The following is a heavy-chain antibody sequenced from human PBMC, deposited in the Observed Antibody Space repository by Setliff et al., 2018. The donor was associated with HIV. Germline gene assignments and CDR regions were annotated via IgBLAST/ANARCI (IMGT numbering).Heavy chain of an antibody. J-gene: IGHJ4*02. CDR3: ARDRQDYSAGSYIYYFDY. CDR1: GYTFTTYA. D-gene: IGHD3-10*01. CDR2: ISTHNGDT. V-gene: IGHV1-18*01. Sequence: ASVKVSCKASGYTFTTYAISWVRQAPGQGLEWMGWISTHNGDTDYAQKFQVRVTMTRDTPTSTVYMELRSLRSDDTAVYYCARDRQDYSAGSYIYYFDYWGQGTLVTVSS.